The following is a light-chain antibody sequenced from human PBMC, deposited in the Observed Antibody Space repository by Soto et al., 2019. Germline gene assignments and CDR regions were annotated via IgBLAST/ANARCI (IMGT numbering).Light chain of an antibody. CDR1: QSVSSNY. CDR3: QQYNGWPIT. Sequence: EIVLTQSPGILSLSTDERATLSRSASQSVSSNYLAWYQQKPGQAPRLLIYGASSRATGIPDRFSGSGSGTEFTLTISSLQSEDFAVYYCQQYNGWPITFGQGTRLEIK. V-gene: IGKV3-20*01. J-gene: IGKJ5*01. CDR2: GAS.